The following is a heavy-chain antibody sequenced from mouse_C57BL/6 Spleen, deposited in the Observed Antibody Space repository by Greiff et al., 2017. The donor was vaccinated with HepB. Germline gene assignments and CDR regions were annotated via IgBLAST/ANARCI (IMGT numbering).Heavy chain of an antibody. CDR2: IYPGDGDT. D-gene: IGHD1-1*02. CDR1: GYAFSSSW. Sequence: VKLQQSGPELVKPGASVKISCKASGYAFSSSWMNWVKQRPGKGLEWIGRIYPGDGDTNYNGKFKGKATLTADKSSSTAYMQLSSLTSEDSAVYFCARSHYVSYAMDYWGQGTSVTVSS. CDR3: ARSHYVSYAMDY. V-gene: IGHV1-82*01. J-gene: IGHJ4*01.